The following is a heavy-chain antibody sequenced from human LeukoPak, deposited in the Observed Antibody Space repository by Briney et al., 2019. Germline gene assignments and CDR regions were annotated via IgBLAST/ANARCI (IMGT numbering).Heavy chain of an antibody. V-gene: IGHV2-5*01. Sequence: SGPTLVKPTQTLTLTCTFSGFSLSTSGVGEGWIRQPPGKALEWLALIYWNDDKRYSPSLKSRLTITKNTSKNQVVLTMTNMDPVDTATYYCARIVVVPAAGSLAFDIWGQGTMVTVSS. CDR1: GFSLSTSGVG. CDR2: IYWNDDK. CDR3: ARIVVVPAAGSLAFDI. D-gene: IGHD2-2*01. J-gene: IGHJ3*02.